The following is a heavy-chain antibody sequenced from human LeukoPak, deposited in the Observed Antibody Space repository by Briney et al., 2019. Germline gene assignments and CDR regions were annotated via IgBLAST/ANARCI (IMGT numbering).Heavy chain of an antibody. D-gene: IGHD3-10*01. J-gene: IGHJ4*02. Sequence: GGSLRLSCAACGFTFGSYWMHWVRQAPGQGLLWVSRIDTDGSRTGYADSVKGRFTISRDNAKNTLYLQMNNLRAEDTAVYYCTKDYGSGAYLDYWGQGTLVTVSS. CDR1: GFTFGSYW. V-gene: IGHV3-74*01. CDR3: TKDYGSGAYLDY. CDR2: IDTDGSRT.